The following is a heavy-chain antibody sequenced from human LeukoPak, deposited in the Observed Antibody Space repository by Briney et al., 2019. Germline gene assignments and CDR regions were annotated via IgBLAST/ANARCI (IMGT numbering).Heavy chain of an antibody. V-gene: IGHV1-69*13. D-gene: IGHD5-18*01. Sequence: GASAKVSCKASGGTFSSYAISWVRQAPGQGLEWMGGIIPIFGTANYAQKFQGRATITADESTSTAYMELSSLRSEDTAVYYCARVNVDTAMVSHYYYGMDVWGQGTTVTVSS. CDR3: ARVNVDTAMVSHYYYGMDV. CDR1: GGTFSSYA. J-gene: IGHJ6*02. CDR2: IIPIFGTA.